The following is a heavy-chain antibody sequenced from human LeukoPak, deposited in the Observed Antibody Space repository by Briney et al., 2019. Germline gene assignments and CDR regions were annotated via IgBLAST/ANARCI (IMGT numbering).Heavy chain of an antibody. CDR1: GFTFSSYW. CDR3: ARDIYYGDYDMNAFDI. Sequence: GGSLRLSCAASGFTFSSYWMSWVRQAPGKGLEWVANIKQDGSEKYYVDSVKGRFTISRDNAKNSLYLQMNSLRAEDTAVYYCARDIYYGDYDMNAFDIWGQGTMVTVSS. J-gene: IGHJ3*02. CDR2: IKQDGSEK. V-gene: IGHV3-7*01. D-gene: IGHD4-17*01.